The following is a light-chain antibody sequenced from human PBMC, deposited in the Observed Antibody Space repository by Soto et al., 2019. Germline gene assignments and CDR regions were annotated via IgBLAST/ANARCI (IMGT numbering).Light chain of an antibody. J-gene: IGKJ2*01. CDR1: QDINSW. CDR2: AAS. V-gene: IGKV1-12*02. Sequence: DIQMTQSPSSVSASVGDRVAISCRASQDINSWLAWYQQKPGKAPNLLIYAASRLQSGVPSRFSGTGSGTDFTLTINSLQPEDFATYYCQQANSFPYTFGQGTKLEIK. CDR3: QQANSFPYT.